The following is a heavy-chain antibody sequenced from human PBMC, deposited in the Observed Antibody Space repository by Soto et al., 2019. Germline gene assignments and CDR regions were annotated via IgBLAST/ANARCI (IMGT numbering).Heavy chain of an antibody. J-gene: IGHJ3*02. CDR3: ARGRVVARYFDWLSGVDNAFDI. V-gene: IGHV1-69*13. CDR1: GGTFSSYA. Sequence: GASVKVSCKASGGTFSSYASSWVRQAPGQGLEWMGGIIPIFGTANYAQKFQGRVTITADESTSTAYMELSSLRSEDTAVYYCARGRVVARYFDWLSGVDNAFDIWGQGTMVTVSS. CDR2: IIPIFGTA. D-gene: IGHD3-9*01.